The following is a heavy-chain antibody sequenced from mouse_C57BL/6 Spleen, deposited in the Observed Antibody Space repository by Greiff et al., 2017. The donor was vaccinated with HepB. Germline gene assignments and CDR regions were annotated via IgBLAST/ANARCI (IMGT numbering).Heavy chain of an antibody. Sequence: QVQLQQPGAELVMPGASVKLSCKASGYTFTSYWMHWVKQRPGQGLEWIGEIDPSDSYTNYNQKFKGKSTLTVDKYSSTAYMQLSSLTSEDSAVYYCARSALDSSGFAYWGQGTLVTVSA. CDR2: IDPSDSYT. CDR1: GYTFTSYW. V-gene: IGHV1-69*01. CDR3: ARSALDSSGFAY. J-gene: IGHJ3*01. D-gene: IGHD3-2*01.